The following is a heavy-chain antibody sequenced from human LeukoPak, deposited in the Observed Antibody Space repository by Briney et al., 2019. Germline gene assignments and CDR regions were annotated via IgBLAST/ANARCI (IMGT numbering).Heavy chain of an antibody. CDR3: ARAGVAGTEGHFDY. D-gene: IGHD6-19*01. CDR1: GFTFSSYS. J-gene: IGHJ4*02. CDR2: ISSSSSYI. V-gene: IGHV3-21*01. Sequence: NPGGSLRLSXAASGFTFSSYSMNWVRQAPGKGLEWVSSISSSSSYIYYADSVKGRFTISRDNAKNSLYLQMNSLRAEDTAVYYCARAGVAGTEGHFDYWGQGTLVTVSS.